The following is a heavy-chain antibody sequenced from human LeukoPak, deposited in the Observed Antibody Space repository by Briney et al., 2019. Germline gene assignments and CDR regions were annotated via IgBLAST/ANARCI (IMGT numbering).Heavy chain of an antibody. V-gene: IGHV3-23*01. Sequence: PGGSLRLSCAASGFTFSSYGMFWVRQAPGKGLEWVSAISDSGSRTYYADSVKGRFTISRDNSKNTLCLQMNSLRAEDTAVYYCARLVRRLQRLNIGRDSDYATGYYLDSWGQGTLVTVSS. CDR1: GFTFSSYG. J-gene: IGHJ4*02. D-gene: IGHD5-12*01. CDR3: ARLVRRLQRLNIGRDSDYATGYYLDS. CDR2: ISDSGSRT.